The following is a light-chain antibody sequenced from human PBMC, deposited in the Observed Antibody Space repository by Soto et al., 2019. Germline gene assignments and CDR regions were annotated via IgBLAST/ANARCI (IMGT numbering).Light chain of an antibody. Sequence: DIQMTQSPSSLSASVGDRVTITCRASQDISSWLAWYQQEPEKAPKSLLYAASSLQSGVPSRFSGSGSGTDFTLTISSLQPEDFATYYCQQYHRYPPTFGGGTKVEIK. V-gene: IGKV1D-16*01. CDR3: QQYHRYPPT. J-gene: IGKJ4*01. CDR2: AAS. CDR1: QDISSW.